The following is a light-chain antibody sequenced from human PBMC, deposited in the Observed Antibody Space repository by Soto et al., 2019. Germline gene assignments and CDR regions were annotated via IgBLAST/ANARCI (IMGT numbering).Light chain of an antibody. J-gene: IGKJ2*02. CDR3: QQSYLTPCT. CDR1: QRISSS. V-gene: IGKV1-39*01. Sequence: IEMTQSPSSLSASGGDRVTITCRASQRISSSLNWYQHKEASAPTLLLYAASSFHTGVPSRFSGGGSATDFTLTTSSLPPEDFASYYCQQSYLTPCTFGQGTKVEIK. CDR2: AAS.